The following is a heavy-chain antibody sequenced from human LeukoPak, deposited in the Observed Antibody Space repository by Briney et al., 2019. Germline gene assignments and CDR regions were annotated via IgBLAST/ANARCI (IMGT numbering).Heavy chain of an antibody. V-gene: IGHV3-30*18. CDR3: AKDNGRWELLLDY. J-gene: IGHJ4*02. CDR2: ISYDGSNK. D-gene: IGHD1-26*01. Sequence: PGRSLRLSYAASGFTFSSYGMHWVRQAPGKGLEWVAVISYDGSNKYYADSVKGRFTISRGNSKNTLYLQMNSLRAEDTAVYYCAKDNGRWELLLDYWGQGTLVTVSS. CDR1: GFTFSSYG.